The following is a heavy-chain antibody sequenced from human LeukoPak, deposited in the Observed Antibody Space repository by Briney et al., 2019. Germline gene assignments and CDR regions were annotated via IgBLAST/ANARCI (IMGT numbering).Heavy chain of an antibody. CDR1: GYSFTNYW. CDR3: ARERESGSSWFDP. V-gene: IGHV5-51*01. D-gene: IGHD3-10*01. Sequence: GESLKISCKASGYSFTNYWIGWVRQMPGKGLEWMAIVYPANSDTRYSASFQGQVTISADTSITTAHLQWSSLTASDTAMYYCARERESGSSWFDPWGQGTLVTVSS. CDR2: VYPANSDT. J-gene: IGHJ5*02.